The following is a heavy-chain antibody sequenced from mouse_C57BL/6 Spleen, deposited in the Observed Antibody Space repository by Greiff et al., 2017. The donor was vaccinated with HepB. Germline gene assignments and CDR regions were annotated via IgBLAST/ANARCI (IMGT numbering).Heavy chain of an antibody. V-gene: IGHV1-4*01. CDR2: INPSSGYT. Sequence: QVHVKQSGAELARPGASVKMSCKASGYTFTSYTMHWVKQRPGQGLEWIGYINPSSGYTKYNQKFKDKATLTADKSSSTAYMQLSSLTSEDSAVYYCARWDYDGDFDYWGQGTTLTVSS. CDR3: ARWDYDGDFDY. CDR1: GYTFTSYT. D-gene: IGHD2-4*01. J-gene: IGHJ2*01.